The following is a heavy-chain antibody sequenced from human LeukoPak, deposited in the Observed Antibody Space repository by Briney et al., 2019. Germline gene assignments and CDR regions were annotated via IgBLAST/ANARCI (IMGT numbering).Heavy chain of an antibody. Sequence: SETPSLTCTVSGGSISSYYWSWIRQPPGKGLEWIGYIYYSGSTNYNPSLKSRVTISVDTSKNQFSLKLSSVTAADTAVYYCARVLQTTVVTHWFDPWGQGTLVTVSS. CDR1: GGSISSYY. J-gene: IGHJ5*02. V-gene: IGHV4-59*01. D-gene: IGHD4-23*01. CDR2: IYYSGST. CDR3: ARVLQTTVVTHWFDP.